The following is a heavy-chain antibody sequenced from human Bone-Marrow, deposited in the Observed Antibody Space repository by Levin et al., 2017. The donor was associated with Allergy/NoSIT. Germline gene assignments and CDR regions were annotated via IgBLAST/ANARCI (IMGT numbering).Heavy chain of an antibody. CDR3: ARPHKSGDYFDY. CDR1: GDTFSNYG. V-gene: IGHV1-69*13. CDR2: IIPIFGTS. D-gene: IGHD7-27*01. Sequence: GASVKVSCKASGDTFSNYGLSWVRQAPGQGLEWMGTIIPIFGTSNSAQKFRGRVTISADGSTTTIYMELSRLTSDDTAMYYCARPHKSGDYFDYWGQGTLVTVSS. J-gene: IGHJ4*02.